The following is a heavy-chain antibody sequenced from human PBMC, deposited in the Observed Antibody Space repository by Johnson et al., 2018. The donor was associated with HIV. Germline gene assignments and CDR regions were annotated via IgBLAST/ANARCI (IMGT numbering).Heavy chain of an antibody. V-gene: IGHV3-33*01. D-gene: IGHD1-26*01. Sequence: QLVESGGGVVQPGRSLRLSCAASGFTFSSYGMHWVRQAPGKGLEWVAVIWYDGSNKYYADSVKGRFTISRDNSKNTLYLQMNSLRAEGTAVYYCARDLGPGDYSGSYSDAFDIWGQGTMVTVSS. CDR2: IWYDGSNK. CDR3: ARDLGPGDYSGSYSDAFDI. J-gene: IGHJ3*02. CDR1: GFTFSSYG.